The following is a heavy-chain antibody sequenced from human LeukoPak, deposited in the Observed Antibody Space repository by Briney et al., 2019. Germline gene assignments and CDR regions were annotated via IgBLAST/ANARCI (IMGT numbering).Heavy chain of an antibody. J-gene: IGHJ2*01. V-gene: IGHV3-74*01. D-gene: IGHD5-18*01. CDR2: INRDGSST. CDR1: GFTVSSYW. Sequence: GGSLRLAWAASGFTVSSYWMHWVRHAGGEGRGWVSRINRDGSSTSYADSVKGRFTISRDNAKNTLYLQMNSLRAEDTAVYYCARDLPDSYGPEGNWYFDLWGRGTLVTVSS. CDR3: ARDLPDSYGPEGNWYFDL.